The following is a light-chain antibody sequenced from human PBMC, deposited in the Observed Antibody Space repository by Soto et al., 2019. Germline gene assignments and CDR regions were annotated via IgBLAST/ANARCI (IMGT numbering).Light chain of an antibody. CDR3: QQRSNWPIT. CDR2: GAS. CDR1: QSVSSH. V-gene: IGKV3-11*01. Sequence: IVCPQSPGTLSLSPGALATLSCRASQSVSSHLSWYQQNPGQAPRLLIYGASTRATGIPARFSGSGSGTEFTLTISSLEPEDFAVYYCQQRSNWPITCGQGTDWRL. J-gene: IGKJ5*01.